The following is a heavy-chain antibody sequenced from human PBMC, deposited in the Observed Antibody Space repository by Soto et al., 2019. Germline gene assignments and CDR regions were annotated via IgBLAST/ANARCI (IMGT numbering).Heavy chain of an antibody. CDR2: ISGSGGST. CDR3: AKERYSTLVLWFGPGDY. V-gene: IGHV3-23*01. Sequence: GGSLRLSCAASGFTFSSYAMSWVRQAPGKGLEWVSAISGSGGSTYYADSVKGRFTISRDNSKNTLYLQMDSLRAEDTAVYYCAKERYSTLVLWFGPGDYWGQGTLVTVS. J-gene: IGHJ4*02. CDR1: GFTFSSYA. D-gene: IGHD3-10*01.